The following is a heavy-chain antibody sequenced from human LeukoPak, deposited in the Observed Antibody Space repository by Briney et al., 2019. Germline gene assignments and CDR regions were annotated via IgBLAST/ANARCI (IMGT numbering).Heavy chain of an antibody. CDR1: GFTFSSYG. CDR3: AKSFAVTTHSYYGIDV. Sequence: PGRSLRLSCAASGFTFSSYGMHWVRQAPGKGLEWVAIISYDGREKYYADSVKGRFTISRNSSISTVHLQMNSLGLEDTAVYYCAKSFAVTTHSYYGIDVWGQGTTVTISS. CDR2: ISYDGREK. D-gene: IGHD4-17*01. V-gene: IGHV3-30*18. J-gene: IGHJ6*02.